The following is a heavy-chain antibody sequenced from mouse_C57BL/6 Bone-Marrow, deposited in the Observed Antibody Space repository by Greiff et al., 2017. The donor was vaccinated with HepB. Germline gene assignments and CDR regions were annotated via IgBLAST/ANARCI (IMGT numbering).Heavy chain of an antibody. CDR1: GFSLTSYG. Sequence: QVQLKESGPGLVAPSQSLSITCTVSGFSLTSYGVHWVRQPPGKGLEWLVVIWSDGSTTYNSALKSRLSISKDNSKSQVFLKMNSLQTDDTAMYYCARHPRGLYSNYWYFDVWGTGTTVTVSS. V-gene: IGHV2-6-1*01. CDR2: IWSDGST. J-gene: IGHJ1*03. D-gene: IGHD2-5*01. CDR3: ARHPRGLYSNYWYFDV.